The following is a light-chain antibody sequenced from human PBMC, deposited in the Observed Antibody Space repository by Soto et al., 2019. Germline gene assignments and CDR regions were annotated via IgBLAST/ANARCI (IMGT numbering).Light chain of an antibody. CDR3: QQSYRSPYT. Sequence: IQLTQSPSSLSASVGDRVTVTCRASQNINIYLNWYQQKPGKAPTLLIYGASSLQSGVPSRFSGGGYRTDFTLTIRTLQAADCATYYCQQSYRSPYTFGKGTRVEI. V-gene: IGKV1-39*01. CDR1: QNINIY. CDR2: GAS. J-gene: IGKJ2*01.